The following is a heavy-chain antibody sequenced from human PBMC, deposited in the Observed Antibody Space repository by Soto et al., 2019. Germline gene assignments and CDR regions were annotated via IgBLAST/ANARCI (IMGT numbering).Heavy chain of an antibody. CDR2: IYYDGNKK. CDR3: ARDQFLRYFDY. Sequence: GGSLRLSCAASRFSFSMYAMHWVRQAPGKGLQWVAVIYYDGNKKYYADSVKGRFTISRDNSKNTLYLQMNSLRAGDTAIYYCARDQFLRYFDYWGQGTLVTVSS. V-gene: IGHV3-33*01. CDR1: RFSFSMYA. J-gene: IGHJ4*02.